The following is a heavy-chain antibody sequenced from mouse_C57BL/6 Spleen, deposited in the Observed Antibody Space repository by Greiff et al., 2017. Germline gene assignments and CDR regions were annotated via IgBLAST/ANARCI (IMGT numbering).Heavy chain of an antibody. V-gene: IGHV5-17*01. CDR3: ARSDIIRDYFDY. CDR2: ISSGSSTI. D-gene: IGHD1-1*01. Sequence: EVNVVESGGGLVKPGGSLKLSCAASGFTFSDYGMHWVRQAPEKGLEWVAYISSGSSTIYYADTVKGRFTISRDNAKNTLFLQMTSLRSEDTAMYYCARSDIIRDYFDYWGQGTTLTVSS. CDR1: GFTFSDYG. J-gene: IGHJ2*01.